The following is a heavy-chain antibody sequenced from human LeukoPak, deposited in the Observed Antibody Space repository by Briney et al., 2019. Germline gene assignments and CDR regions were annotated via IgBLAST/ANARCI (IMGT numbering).Heavy chain of an antibody. Sequence: GGTLRLSCAASGFTFSRYGMSWVRQAPGKGLEWVSAISGSGGSTYYADSVKGRFTISRDNSKNTLYLQMNSLRAEDTAVYYCARDKFYSSSYFDYWGQGTLVTVSS. J-gene: IGHJ4*02. CDR1: GFTFSRYG. D-gene: IGHD6-13*01. CDR3: ARDKFYSSSYFDY. V-gene: IGHV3-23*01. CDR2: ISGSGGST.